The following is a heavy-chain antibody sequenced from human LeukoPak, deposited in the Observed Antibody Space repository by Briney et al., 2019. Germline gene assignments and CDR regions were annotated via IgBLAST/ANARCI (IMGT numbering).Heavy chain of an antibody. CDR3: AKSTAVAGNFDY. CDR2: ISGSGGST. V-gene: IGHV3-23*01. J-gene: IGHJ4*02. CDR1: GFTFSSYA. Sequence: GGSLRLSCAASGFTFSSYAMSWVRQAPGKGLEWVSTISGSGGSTYYAGSVKGRFTISRDNSKNTLFLQMNSLRAEDTAVYYCAKSTAVAGNFDYWGQGTLVTVSS. D-gene: IGHD6-19*01.